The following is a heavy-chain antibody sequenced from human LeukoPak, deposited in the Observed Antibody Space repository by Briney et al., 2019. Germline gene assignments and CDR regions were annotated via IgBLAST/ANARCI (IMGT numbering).Heavy chain of an antibody. V-gene: IGHV3-48*01. J-gene: IGHJ4*02. CDR1: GFTFSSYS. Sequence: GGSLRLSCAASGFTFSSYSMNWVRQAPGKGLEWVSYISSSSSTIYYADSVKGRFTISRDNAKNSLYLQMNSLRAEDTAVYYCASVGNYDLGSVTYDYWGQGTLVTVSS. D-gene: IGHD3-3*01. CDR2: ISSSSSTI. CDR3: ASVGNYDLGSVTYDY.